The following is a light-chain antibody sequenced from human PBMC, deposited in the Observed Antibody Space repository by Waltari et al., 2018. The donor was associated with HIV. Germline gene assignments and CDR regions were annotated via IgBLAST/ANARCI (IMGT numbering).Light chain of an antibody. Sequence: DIQMTQSPSSLYASIGDRVTITCRASQGIGNYLAWYQQKPGKVPKLLIYAASSLQSGVPSRFSGSGSGTYFTLTISSLQPEDVATYYCQKFNSAPLTFGPGTNVDLK. J-gene: IGKJ3*01. V-gene: IGKV1-27*01. CDR1: QGIGNY. CDR3: QKFNSAPLT. CDR2: AAS.